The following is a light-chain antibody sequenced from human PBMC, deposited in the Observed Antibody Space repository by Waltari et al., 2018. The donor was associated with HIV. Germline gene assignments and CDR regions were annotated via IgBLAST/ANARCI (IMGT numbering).Light chain of an antibody. CDR2: ANS. CDR1: RSTFGTGYE. Sequence: QSVLTQAPSVSGAPGPRVTISCTGRRSTFGTGYEVHWYQQLPGTAPKLLIYANSQRPSGVPARFSGSKSATSASLVITGLQAEDEADYYCQSYDSSLNGHVVFGGGTKVTVL. J-gene: IGLJ2*01. V-gene: IGLV1-40*01. CDR3: QSYDSSLNGHVV.